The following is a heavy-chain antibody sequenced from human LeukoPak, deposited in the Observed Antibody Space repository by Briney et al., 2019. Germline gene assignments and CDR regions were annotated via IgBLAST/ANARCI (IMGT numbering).Heavy chain of an antibody. CDR2: ISSSSDYI. Sequence: PGGSLRLSCAASGFTFSSYSMNWVRQAPGKGLEWVSSISSSSDYIYYADSVKGRFTISRDNAKNSLYLQMNSLRAEDTAVYYCARGRAAAGTVIQDWGQGTLVTVSS. J-gene: IGHJ4*02. V-gene: IGHV3-21*01. CDR3: ARGRAAAGTVIQD. CDR1: GFTFSSYS. D-gene: IGHD6-13*01.